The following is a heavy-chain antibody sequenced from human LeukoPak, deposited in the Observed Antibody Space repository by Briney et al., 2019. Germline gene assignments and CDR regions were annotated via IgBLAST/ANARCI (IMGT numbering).Heavy chain of an antibody. Sequence: SETLSLTCTVSGGSISSSSYYWGWIRQPPGKGLEWIGSIYYSGSTYYNPSLKSRVTISVDTSKNQFSLKLSSVTAADTAVYYCARHLSSGYYYDAFDIWGQGTMVTVSS. CDR3: ARHLSSGYYYDAFDI. CDR1: GGSISSSSYY. D-gene: IGHD3-22*01. V-gene: IGHV4-39*01. CDR2: IYYSGST. J-gene: IGHJ3*02.